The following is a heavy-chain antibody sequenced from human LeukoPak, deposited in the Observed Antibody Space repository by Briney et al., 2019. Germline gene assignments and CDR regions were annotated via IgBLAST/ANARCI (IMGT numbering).Heavy chain of an antibody. CDR3: ASLITMVRGVPLLGMDV. CDR2: ISGSGGST. CDR1: GFTFSSYA. Sequence: GGSLRLSCAASGFTFSSYAMSWVRQAPGKGLEWVSAISGSGGSTYYADSVKGRFTISRDNSKNTLYLQMNSLRAEDTAVYYCASLITMVRGVPLLGMDVWGQGTTVTVSS. V-gene: IGHV3-23*01. D-gene: IGHD3-10*01. J-gene: IGHJ6*02.